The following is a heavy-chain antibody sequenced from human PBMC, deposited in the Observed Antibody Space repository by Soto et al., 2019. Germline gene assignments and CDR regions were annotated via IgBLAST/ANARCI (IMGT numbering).Heavy chain of an antibody. Sequence: QVQLVQSGAEVKKPGSSVKVSCKASGGTFSSYAISWVRQAPGQGLEWMGGIIPLFGTANYAQKFQGRVTITADESTSPAYMELSSLRSEDTAVYYCARLRSSSWYSPGGGGMDVWGQGTRVTVSS. CDR3: ARLRSSSWYSPGGGGMDV. CDR1: GGTFSSYA. V-gene: IGHV1-69*01. D-gene: IGHD6-13*01. CDR2: IIPLFGTA. J-gene: IGHJ6*02.